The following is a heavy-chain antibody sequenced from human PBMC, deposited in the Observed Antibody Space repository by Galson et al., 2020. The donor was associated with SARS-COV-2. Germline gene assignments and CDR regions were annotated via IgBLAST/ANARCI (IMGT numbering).Heavy chain of an antibody. CDR1: GGSLDSNY. Sequence: SETLSLTCAVSGGSLDSNYWTWIRQRPGKGLEWIGEINHEGVTKYSASLKNRVTISLDTSRNHFSLTLSSVTAADTALYFCARSPQVPAVSFDYWGQGTLVTVSS. CDR2: INHEGVT. V-gene: IGHV4-34*01. J-gene: IGHJ4*02. CDR3: ARSPQVPAVSFDY. D-gene: IGHD2-21*02.